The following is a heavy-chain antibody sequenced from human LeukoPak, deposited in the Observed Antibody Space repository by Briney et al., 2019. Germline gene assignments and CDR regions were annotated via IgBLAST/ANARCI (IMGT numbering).Heavy chain of an antibody. D-gene: IGHD5-24*01. J-gene: IGHJ4*02. V-gene: IGHV4-34*01. CDR2: INHSGST. CDR1: GGSFSGYY. Sequence: SETLSLTCAVYGGSFSGYYWSWIRQPPGKGLEWIGEINHSGSTNYNPSLRSRVTISVDTSKNQFSLKLSSVTAADTAVYYCARSRGWLQSHPLGYWGQGTLVTVSS. CDR3: ARSRGWLQSHPLGY.